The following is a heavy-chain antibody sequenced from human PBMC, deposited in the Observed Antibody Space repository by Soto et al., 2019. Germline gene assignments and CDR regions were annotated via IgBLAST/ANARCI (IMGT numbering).Heavy chain of an antibody. CDR1: GGSISSYY. J-gene: IGHJ4*02. V-gene: IGHV4-59*01. D-gene: IGHD4-17*01. CDR2: IYYSGST. Sequence: PSETLSLTCTVSGGSISSYYWSWIRQPPGKGLEWIGYIYYSGSTNYNPSLKSRVTISVDTSKNQFSLKLSSVTAADTAVYYCARGEYYGDYLHFDYWGQGTLVTVSS. CDR3: ARGEYYGDYLHFDY.